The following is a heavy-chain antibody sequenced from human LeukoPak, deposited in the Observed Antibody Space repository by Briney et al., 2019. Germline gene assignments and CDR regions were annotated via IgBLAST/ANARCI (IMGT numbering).Heavy chain of an antibody. V-gene: IGHV3-23*01. J-gene: IGHJ4*02. Sequence: GGSLRLSCAASGFTFSSYAMSWVRQAPGKGLEWVSDISGSGGSTYYADSVKGRFTISRDNSKNTLYLQMNSLRAEDTAVYYCAKDRGSYSVFAYFDYWGQGTLVTVSS. CDR3: AKDRGSYSVFAYFDY. D-gene: IGHD1-26*01. CDR2: ISGSGGST. CDR1: GFTFSSYA.